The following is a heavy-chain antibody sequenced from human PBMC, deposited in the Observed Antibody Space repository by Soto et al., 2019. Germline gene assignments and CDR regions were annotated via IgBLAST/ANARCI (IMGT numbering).Heavy chain of an antibody. Sequence: GGSLRLSCAAAEFTFRSYAMSWVRQAPGKGLEWVSSIDGSGDNAYYADSAKGRFSISRDNSKNTLSLQMNSLSAEDTAIYYCANALGPKLRFLYMDVWGQGTTVTVSS. J-gene: IGHJ6*02. V-gene: IGHV3-23*01. CDR2: IDGSGDNA. D-gene: IGHD3-3*01. CDR1: EFTFRSYA. CDR3: ANALGPKLRFLYMDV.